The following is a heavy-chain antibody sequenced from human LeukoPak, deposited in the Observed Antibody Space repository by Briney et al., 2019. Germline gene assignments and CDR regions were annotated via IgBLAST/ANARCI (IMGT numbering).Heavy chain of an antibody. J-gene: IGHJ4*02. CDR1: GFTFSDYY. CDR3: XXXXXXVAAGTCDY. Sequence: GGSLRLSCAASGFTFSDYYMSWIRQAPGKGLEWVSYISSSGNPISYADSVEGRFTISRDDTKNSLYLQMNSLRGEDTAVYYXXXXXXXVAAGTCDYWGQGTLVTVSS. D-gene: IGHD6-13*01. CDR2: ISSSGNPI. V-gene: IGHV3-11*01.